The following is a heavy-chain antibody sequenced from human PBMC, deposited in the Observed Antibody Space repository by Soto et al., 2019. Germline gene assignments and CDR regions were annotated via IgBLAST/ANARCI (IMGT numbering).Heavy chain of an antibody. Sequence: QVQLVQSGAEVKKPGASVKVSCKASGDPFSNYDIKWVRQATGQGREWMGWMNPNRGNTGSARKFQGRVSITRNNSISTAYMELSSLRSEETAVYYCARGRNGMDVWGQGTTVTVSS. CDR2: MNPNRGNT. CDR1: GDPFSNYD. J-gene: IGHJ6*02. CDR3: ARGRNGMDV. V-gene: IGHV1-8*01.